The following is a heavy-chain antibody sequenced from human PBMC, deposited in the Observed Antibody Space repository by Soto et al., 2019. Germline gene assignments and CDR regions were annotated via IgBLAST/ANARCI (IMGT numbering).Heavy chain of an antibody. Sequence: SVKVSCKASGGTFSSYAISWVRQAPGQGLEWMGGIIPIFGTANYAQKFQGRVTITADESTSTAYMELSSLRSEDTAVYYCARDFTYYYGMDVWGQGTTVTVSS. V-gene: IGHV1-69*13. J-gene: IGHJ6*02. CDR2: IIPIFGTA. CDR3: ARDFTYYYGMDV. CDR1: GGTFSSYA.